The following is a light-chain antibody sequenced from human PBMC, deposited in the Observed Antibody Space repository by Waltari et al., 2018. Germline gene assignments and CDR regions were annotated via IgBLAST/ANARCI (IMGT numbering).Light chain of an antibody. CDR2: INSDGRH. J-gene: IGLJ3*02. CDR1: SGHSNNI. CDR3: QTGGHGTWV. V-gene: IGLV4-69*01. Sequence: QLVVTQSSSASASLGASVKLTCTLDSGHSNNIIAWLQQQPEKGPRYLMKINSDGRHSTGDEIPDRFSGSSSGAERYLTISNLQSEDEGDYYCQTGGHGTWVFGGGTKLTVL.